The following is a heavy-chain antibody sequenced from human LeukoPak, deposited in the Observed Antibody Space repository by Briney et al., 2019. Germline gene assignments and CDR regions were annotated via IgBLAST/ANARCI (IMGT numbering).Heavy chain of an antibody. CDR3: ASNRITMIVVAHDAFDI. CDR2: IYYSGST. CDR1: GGSISSYY. Sequence: SETLSLTCTVSGGSISSYYWSWIRQPPGKGLEWIGYIYYSGSTYYNPSLKSRVTISVDTSKNQFSLKLSSVTAADTAVYYCASNRITMIVVAHDAFDIWGQGTMVTVSS. J-gene: IGHJ3*02. D-gene: IGHD3-22*01. V-gene: IGHV4-59*12.